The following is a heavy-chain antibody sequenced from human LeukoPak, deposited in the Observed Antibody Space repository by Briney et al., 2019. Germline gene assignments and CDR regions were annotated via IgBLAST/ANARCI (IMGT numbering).Heavy chain of an antibody. J-gene: IGHJ3*02. Sequence: SETLSLTCTVSGASVRSDHWNWIRQSPGKGLEWIAYMHGSGSPNYNPSLASRLTLSVDATENLLSLKLTSVTAADTAVYFCARDLSVNAFDIWGQGTLVTVSS. D-gene: IGHD2/OR15-2a*01. CDR1: GASVRSDH. V-gene: IGHV4-59*02. CDR3: ARDLSVNAFDI. CDR2: MHGSGSP.